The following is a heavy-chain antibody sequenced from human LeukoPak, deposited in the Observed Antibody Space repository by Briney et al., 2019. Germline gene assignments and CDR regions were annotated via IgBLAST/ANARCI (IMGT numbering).Heavy chain of an antibody. Sequence: GGSLRLSCAASGFTFSSYEMNWVRQAPGKGLEWVSYISSSGSTIYYADPVKGRFTISRDNAKNSLYLQMNSLRAEDTAVYYCAMAQGIVVADDAFDIWGQGTMVTVSS. D-gene: IGHD3-22*01. J-gene: IGHJ3*02. CDR1: GFTFSSYE. CDR2: ISSSGSTI. CDR3: AMAQGIVVADDAFDI. V-gene: IGHV3-48*03.